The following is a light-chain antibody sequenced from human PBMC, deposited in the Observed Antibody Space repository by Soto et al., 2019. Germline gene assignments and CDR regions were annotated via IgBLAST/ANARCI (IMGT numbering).Light chain of an antibody. V-gene: IGKV3-15*01. J-gene: IGKJ2*01. CDR2: GAS. Sequence: EIVMTQSPATLSVSPGERATLSCRASQSVGSNLAWYQQRPGQAPRPLIYGASTRAIGIPPRFSGSGSGTEFTLTISSLQSEDVAVYYCQQYNNWPYTFGRGTKLEIK. CDR3: QQYNNWPYT. CDR1: QSVGSN.